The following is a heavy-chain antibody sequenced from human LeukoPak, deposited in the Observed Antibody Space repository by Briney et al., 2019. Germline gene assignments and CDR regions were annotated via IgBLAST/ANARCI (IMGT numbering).Heavy chain of an antibody. D-gene: IGHD6-13*01. J-gene: IGHJ4*02. CDR1: GNSFTGYY. CDR3: ARARIAAAALDY. Sequence: ASVKVSCKASGNSFTGYYIHWVRQAPGQGLEWMGWINPNSGGTNYAQKFQGRVTMTRDTSISTAYMELSRLRSDDTAVYYCARARIAAAALDYWGQGTLVTVSS. CDR2: INPNSGGT. V-gene: IGHV1-2*02.